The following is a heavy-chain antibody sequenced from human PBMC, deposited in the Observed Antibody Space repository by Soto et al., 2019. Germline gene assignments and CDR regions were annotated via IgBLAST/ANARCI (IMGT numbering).Heavy chain of an antibody. CDR3: AKDKRNCSGGSCYSANWFDP. D-gene: IGHD2-15*01. CDR2: ISGSGGST. CDR1: GFTFSSYA. J-gene: IGHJ5*02. Sequence: GGTLRLCCAASGFTFSSYAMSWVRQAPGKGLEWVSAISGSGGSTYYADSVKGRFTISRDNSKNTLYLQMNSLRAEDTAVYYSAKDKRNCSGGSCYSANWFDPWGQGTLVTVSS. V-gene: IGHV3-23*01.